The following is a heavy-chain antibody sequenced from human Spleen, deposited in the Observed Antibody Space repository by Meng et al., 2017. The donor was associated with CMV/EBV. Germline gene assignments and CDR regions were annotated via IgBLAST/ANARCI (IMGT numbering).Heavy chain of an antibody. CDR3: VSQWELPQAYTFDI. V-gene: IGHV3-7*01. CDR2: IKQDGSEK. D-gene: IGHD1-26*01. Sequence: GGSLRLSCAASGFTFSSNWMSWVRQAPGKGLEWVANIKQDGSEKYYVDSVKGRFTISRDNAKNSLYLQMNSLRAEDTAVYYCVSQWELPQAYTFDIWGQGTMVTVSS. CDR1: GFTFSSNW. J-gene: IGHJ3*02.